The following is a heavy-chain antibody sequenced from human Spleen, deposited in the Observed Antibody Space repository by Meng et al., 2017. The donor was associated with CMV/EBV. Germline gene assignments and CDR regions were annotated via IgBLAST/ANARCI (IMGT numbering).Heavy chain of an antibody. CDR1: GFTFSSYW. Sequence: GGSLRLSCAASGFTFSSYWMSWVRQAPGKGLEWVANIKQDGSEKYYVDSVKGRFTISRDNAKNSLYLQMNSLRAEDTAVYYCASLWGVYCISTSCYTGPYYFDHWGQGTLVTVSS. J-gene: IGHJ4*02. CDR3: ASLWGVYCISTSCYTGPYYFDH. D-gene: IGHD2-2*02. CDR2: IKQDGSEK. V-gene: IGHV3-7*01.